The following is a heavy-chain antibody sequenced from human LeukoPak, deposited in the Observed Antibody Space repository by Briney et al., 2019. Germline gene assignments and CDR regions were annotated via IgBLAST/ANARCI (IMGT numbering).Heavy chain of an antibody. V-gene: IGHV3-30*02. D-gene: IGHD1-7*01. CDR1: GFTFSSYS. CDR3: ARFEGLGGTTFNY. CDR2: ISYDGSNK. J-gene: IGHJ4*02. Sequence: GGSLRLSCAASGFTFSSYSMNWVRQAPGKGLEWVAFISYDGSNKWYAGSVKGRFTTSRDNSKKTLYLQMNSLRPEDTAVYYCARFEGLGGTTFNYWGQGTLVTVSS.